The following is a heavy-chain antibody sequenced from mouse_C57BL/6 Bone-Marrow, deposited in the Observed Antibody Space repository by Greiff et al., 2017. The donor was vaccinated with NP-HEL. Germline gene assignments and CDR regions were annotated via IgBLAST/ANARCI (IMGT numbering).Heavy chain of an antibody. CDR2: INPNNGGT. CDR1: GYTFTDYY. V-gene: IGHV1-26*01. Sequence: VQLQQSGPELVKPGASVKISCKASGYTFTDYYMNWVKQSHGKSLEWIGDINPNNGGTSYNQKFKGKATLTVDKSSSTAYMELRSLTSEDSAVYYCARLLWFRDYAMDYWGQGTSVTVSS. J-gene: IGHJ4*01. D-gene: IGHD2-2*01. CDR3: ARLLWFRDYAMDY.